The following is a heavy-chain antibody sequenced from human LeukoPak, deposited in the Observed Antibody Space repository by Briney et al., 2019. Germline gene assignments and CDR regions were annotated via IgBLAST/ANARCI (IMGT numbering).Heavy chain of an antibody. J-gene: IGHJ3*02. CDR2: ISAYNGNT. CDR3: ARGSYAYDAFDI. Sequence: ASVKVSCKASGGTFSSYGISWVRQAPGQGLEWMGWISAYNGNTNYAQKLQGRVTMTTDTSTSTAYMELRSLRSDDTAVYYCARGSYAYDAFDIWGQGTMVTVSS. D-gene: IGHD3-16*01. CDR1: GGTFSSYG. V-gene: IGHV1-18*01.